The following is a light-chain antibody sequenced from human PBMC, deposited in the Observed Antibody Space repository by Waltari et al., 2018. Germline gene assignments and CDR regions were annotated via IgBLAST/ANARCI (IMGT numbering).Light chain of an antibody. CDR1: QSVSSSY. J-gene: IGKJ1*01. CDR2: GAS. CDR3: QQYGSSPRGT. Sequence: EIVLTQSPGTLSLSPGERATLSCRASQSVSSSYLAWYQQKPGQAPRPLIYGASSRATGIPDRFSGSGSGTDFTLYISRLEAEDFAVYYCQQYGSSPRGTFGQGTKVEIK. V-gene: IGKV3-20*01.